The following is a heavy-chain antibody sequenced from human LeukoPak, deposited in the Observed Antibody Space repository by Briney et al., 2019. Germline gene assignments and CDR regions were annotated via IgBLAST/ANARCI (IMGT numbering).Heavy chain of an antibody. CDR2: ISAYNGNT. CDR1: GYSFTTYH. CDR3: ARVGIGKYSGYDHDYGY. J-gene: IGHJ4*02. Sequence: ASVKVSCKASGYSFTTYHMRWVRQAPGQGLEWMGWISAYNGNTNYAQKLQGRVTMTTDTSTSTAYMELRSLRSDDTAVYYCARVGIGKYSGYDHDYGYWGQGTLVTVSS. D-gene: IGHD5-12*01. V-gene: IGHV1-18*04.